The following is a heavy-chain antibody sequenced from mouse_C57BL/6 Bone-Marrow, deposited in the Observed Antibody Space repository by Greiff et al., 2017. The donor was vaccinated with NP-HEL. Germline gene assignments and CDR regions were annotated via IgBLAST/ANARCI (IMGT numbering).Heavy chain of an antibody. V-gene: IGHV5-17*01. J-gene: IGHJ3*01. CDR1: GFTFSDYG. Sequence: DVQLVESGGGLVKPGGSLKLSCAASGFTFSDYGMHWVRQAPEKGLEWVAYISSGSSTIYYADTVKGRFTISRDNAKNTLFLQMTSLRSEDTAMYYCAREGDYRFAYWGQGTLVTVSA. CDR2: ISSGSSTI. CDR3: AREGDYRFAY. D-gene: IGHD2-4*01.